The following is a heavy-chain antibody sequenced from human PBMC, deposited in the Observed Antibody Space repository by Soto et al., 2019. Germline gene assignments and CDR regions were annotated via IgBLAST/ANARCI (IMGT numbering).Heavy chain of an antibody. CDR1: GGSISSGDYY. CDR3: ARGVTMVRGVIIPWFDP. Sequence: SETLSLTCTVSGGSISSGDYYWSWIRQPPGKGLEWIGYISYSGSTYYNPSLKSRVTISVDTSKNQFSLKLSSVTAADTAVYYCARGVTMVRGVIIPWFDPWGQGALVTVSS. J-gene: IGHJ5*02. V-gene: IGHV4-30-4*01. CDR2: ISYSGST. D-gene: IGHD3-10*01.